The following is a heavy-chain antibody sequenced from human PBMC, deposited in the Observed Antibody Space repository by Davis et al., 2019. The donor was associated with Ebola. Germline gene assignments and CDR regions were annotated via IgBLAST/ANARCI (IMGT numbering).Heavy chain of an antibody. Sequence: GGSLRLSCAASGFTFSDYYMSWIRQAPGKGLEWVSYISSSSSYTNYADSVKGRFTISRDNAKNSLYLQMNSLRAEDTAVYYCARDFGRYYGSVDLDYWGQGTLVTVSS. CDR3: ARDFGRYYGSVDLDY. J-gene: IGHJ4*02. CDR1: GFTFSDYY. V-gene: IGHV3-11*06. CDR2: ISSSSSYT. D-gene: IGHD3-10*01.